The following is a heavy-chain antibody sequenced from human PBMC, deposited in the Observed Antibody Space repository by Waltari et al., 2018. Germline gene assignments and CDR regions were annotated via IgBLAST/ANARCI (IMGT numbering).Heavy chain of an antibody. J-gene: IGHJ4*02. V-gene: IGHV3-53*01. CDR1: GFSVGNNY. Sequence: ELELVQSGGGDVQPGGSLRLSCVASGFSVGNNYMTWVRQAPGQGPEYVLVMCADCTTLNARSVKGRFTIYRDSSKNTVFLQMHRLGVDDTAVYYCARDSGAGGPFFLWGQGDLVTVSS. CDR2: MCADCTT. D-gene: IGHD1-26*01. CDR3: ARDSGAGGPFFL.